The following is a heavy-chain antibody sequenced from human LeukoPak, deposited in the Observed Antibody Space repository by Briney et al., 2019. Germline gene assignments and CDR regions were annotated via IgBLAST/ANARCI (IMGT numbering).Heavy chain of an antibody. CDR3: ARDPGLELPERYFDH. D-gene: IGHD1-7*01. CDR2: IFAGGTI. V-gene: IGHV3-53*01. CDR1: GFSVTSNY. J-gene: IGHJ2*01. Sequence: GGSLRLSCAASGFSVTSNYMSWVRQAPGKGLEWVSIIFAGGTINSAASVSGRFTISRDTSRNTLYLQMNSLRAEDTAVYYCARDPGLELPERYFDHWGRGTLVIVSS.